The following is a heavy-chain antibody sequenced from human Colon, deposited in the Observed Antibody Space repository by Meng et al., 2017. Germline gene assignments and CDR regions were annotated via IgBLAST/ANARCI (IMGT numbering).Heavy chain of an antibody. CDR2: IYPDDSDT. Sequence: GESLKISCTASGYSFTGHWIAWVRQMPGKGLEWMGIIYPDDSDTRYSPSFQGQVTISADNSASTAYLQWRSLKTSDTAMYYCARRSKFAPDGLDIWGQGTLVTVSS. CDR1: GYSFTGHW. D-gene: IGHD3-16*01. J-gene: IGHJ3*02. V-gene: IGHV5-51*01. CDR3: ARRSKFAPDGLDI.